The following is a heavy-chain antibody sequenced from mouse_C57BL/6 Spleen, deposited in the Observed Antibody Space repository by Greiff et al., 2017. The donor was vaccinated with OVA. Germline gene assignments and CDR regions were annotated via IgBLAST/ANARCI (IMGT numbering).Heavy chain of an antibody. D-gene: IGHD2-2*01. V-gene: IGHV1-50*01. J-gene: IGHJ2*01. Sequence: QVQLKQPGAELVKPGASVKLSCKASGYTFTSYWMQWVKQRPGQGLEWIGEIDPSDSYTNYNQKFKGKATLTVDTSSSTAYMQLSSLTSEDSAVYYCARMGGMVTTGDYWGKGTTLTVSS. CDR3: ARMGGMVTTGDY. CDR1: GYTFTSYW. CDR2: IDPSDSYT.